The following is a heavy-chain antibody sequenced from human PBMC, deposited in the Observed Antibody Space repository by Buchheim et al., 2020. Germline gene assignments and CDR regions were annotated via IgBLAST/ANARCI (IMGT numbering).Heavy chain of an antibody. Sequence: EVQLVESGGGLVQPGGSLRLSCAASGFIFSNYWMHWVRQAPGTGLVWVSQINSDGSDSTYADSVKGRFTISSDNAKNTLYLQMNSLRGEDTAVYYCARDYYGVDYWGQGTL. D-gene: IGHD3-10*01. CDR3: ARDYYGVDY. CDR2: INSDGSDS. J-gene: IGHJ4*02. V-gene: IGHV3-74*01. CDR1: GFIFSNYW.